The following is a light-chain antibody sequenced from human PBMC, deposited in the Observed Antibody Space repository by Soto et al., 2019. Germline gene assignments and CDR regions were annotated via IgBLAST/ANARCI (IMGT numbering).Light chain of an antibody. CDR1: SSDVGAYNY. CDR3: CSYVGTLDVV. CDR2: DVT. J-gene: IGLJ2*01. Sequence: QSALTQPRSASGSPGQSVTISCTGTSSDVGAYNYVSWYQHHPGKAPKLMIYDVTKRPSGVPDRFSGSKSGNTASLTISGLQADDEADYYCCSYVGTLDVVFGGGTKLTVL. V-gene: IGLV2-11*01.